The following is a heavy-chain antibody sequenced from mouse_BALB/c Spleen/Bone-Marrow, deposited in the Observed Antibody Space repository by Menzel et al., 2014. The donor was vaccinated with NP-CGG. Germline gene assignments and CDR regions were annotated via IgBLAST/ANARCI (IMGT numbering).Heavy chain of an antibody. CDR2: IYPGDGDT. D-gene: IGHD1-1*01. CDR3: ARSLYYGSSYPLYAMDY. V-gene: IGHV1-80*01. J-gene: IGHJ4*01. CDR1: GYAFSSYW. Sequence: VQLQESGADLVRPGSSVKFSCKASGYAFSSYWMNWVKQRPGQGLEWIGQIYPGDGDTNYNGKFKGKATLTADKSSSTAYMQLSSLTSEDSAVYFCARSLYYGSSYPLYAMDYWGQGTSVTVSS.